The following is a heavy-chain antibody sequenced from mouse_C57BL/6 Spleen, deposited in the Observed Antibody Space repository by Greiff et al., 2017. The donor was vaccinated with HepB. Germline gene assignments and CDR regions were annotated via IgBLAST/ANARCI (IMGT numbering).Heavy chain of an antibody. J-gene: IGHJ1*03. D-gene: IGHD1-1*01. CDR2: IWTGGGT. Sequence: VQLQESGPGLVAPSQSLSITCTVSGFSLTSYAISWVRQPPGKGLEWLGVIWTGGGTNYNSALKSRLSISKDNSKSQVFLKMNSLQTDDTARYYCARNSHYYGSRSYWYFDVWGTGTTVTVSS. CDR3: ARNSHYYGSRSYWYFDV. V-gene: IGHV2-9-1*01. CDR1: GFSLTSYA.